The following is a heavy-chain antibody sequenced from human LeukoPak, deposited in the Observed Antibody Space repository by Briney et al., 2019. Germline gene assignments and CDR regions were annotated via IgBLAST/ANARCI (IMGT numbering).Heavy chain of an antibody. V-gene: IGHV1-69*05. J-gene: IGHJ6*03. Sequence: ASVKVSCKASGGTFSSYAISWVRQAPGQGLEWMGGIIPIFGTANYAQKFQGRVTITTDESTSTAYMELSSLRSEDTAVYYCAGINPYYYYMDVWGKGTTVTVSS. CDR3: AGINPYYYYMDV. CDR2: IIPIFGTA. CDR1: GGTFSSYA.